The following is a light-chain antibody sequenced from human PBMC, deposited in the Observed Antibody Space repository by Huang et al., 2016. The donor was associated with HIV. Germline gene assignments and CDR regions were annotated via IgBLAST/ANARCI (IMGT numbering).Light chain of an antibody. CDR1: QSVSSN. CDR3: QQYNNWPPMYT. J-gene: IGKJ2*01. CDR2: GAS. V-gene: IGKV3-15*01. Sequence: EIVMTQSPATLSVSPGERATLSCRASQSVSSNLAWYQQKPGQAPRLLIYGASTRATGIPARSSALGSGTEFTLTISSLQSEDFAVYYCQQYNNWPPMYTFGQGTNLEIK.